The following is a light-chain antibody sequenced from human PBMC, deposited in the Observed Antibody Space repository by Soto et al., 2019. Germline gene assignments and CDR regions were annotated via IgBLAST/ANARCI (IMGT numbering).Light chain of an antibody. CDR2: DAS. V-gene: IGKV3-11*01. J-gene: IGKJ2*01. CDR3: QQRSKWPPKYT. Sequence: EIVLTQSPATLSLSPGERATLSCRASQSVSSYLAWYQQKPGQAPRLLIYDASNRATGIPARFSGSGSGTDFTLTISSLEPEDFAVYYCQQRSKWPPKYTFGQGTKVDIK. CDR1: QSVSSY.